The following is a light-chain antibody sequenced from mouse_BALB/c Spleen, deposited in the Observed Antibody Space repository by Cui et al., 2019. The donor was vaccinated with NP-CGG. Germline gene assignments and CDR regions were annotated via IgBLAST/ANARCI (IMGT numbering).Light chain of an antibody. J-gene: IGLJ1*01. CDR2: GTN. CDR3: ALWYSNHWV. CDR1: TGAVTTSNY. Sequence: QAVVTQASALTTSPGETVTLTCRSSTGAVTTSNYANWVQEKPDHLFTGLIGGTNNRVPGVPARFSGSLIGDKAALTITGAQTEDEAKYLCALWYSNHWVFGGGTKLTVL. V-gene: IGLV1*01.